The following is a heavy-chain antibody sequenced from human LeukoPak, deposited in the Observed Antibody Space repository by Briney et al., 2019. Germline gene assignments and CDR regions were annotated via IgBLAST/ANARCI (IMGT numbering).Heavy chain of an antibody. CDR1: GFTFSSYG. D-gene: IGHD2-2*01. J-gene: IGHJ4*02. V-gene: IGHV3-30*18. CDR2: ISYDGSNK. Sequence: GGSLRLSCAASGFTFSSYGMHWVRQAPGKGLEWVAVISYDGSNKYYADSVKGRFTISRDNSKNTLYLQMNSLRAEDTAVYYCAKELGYCSSTSCYDGYFDYWGQGTLVTVSS. CDR3: AKELGYCSSTSCYDGYFDY.